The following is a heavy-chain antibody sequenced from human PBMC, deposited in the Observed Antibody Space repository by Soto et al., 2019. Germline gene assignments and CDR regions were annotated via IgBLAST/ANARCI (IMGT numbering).Heavy chain of an antibody. Sequence: SETLSLTCAVAGGSISSGGYSWTWLRQPPGKGLEWIGYVHHTGSTTYNPSLKTRVNISVDRPNNQFFLTLTSATAADSAIYYCARGLWNDVFQYWGRGILVPVSS. V-gene: IGHV4-30-2*01. D-gene: IGHD1-1*01. CDR3: ARGLWNDVFQY. J-gene: IGHJ1*01. CDR1: GGSISSGGYS. CDR2: VHHTGST.